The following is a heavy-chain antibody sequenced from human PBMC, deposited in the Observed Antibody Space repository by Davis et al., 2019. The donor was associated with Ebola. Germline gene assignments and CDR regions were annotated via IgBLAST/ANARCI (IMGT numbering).Heavy chain of an antibody. Sequence: PGGSLRLSCAASGFTFSSYGMHWVRQAPGKGLEWVAVIWYDGSNKYYADSVKGRFTISRDNSKNTLYLQMNSLRAEDTAVYYCAKEEGAVAGQGCCDPWGQGTLVTVSS. CDR3: AKEEGAVAGQGCCDP. J-gene: IGHJ5*02. CDR1: GFTFSSYG. D-gene: IGHD6-19*01. CDR2: IWYDGSNK. V-gene: IGHV3-33*06.